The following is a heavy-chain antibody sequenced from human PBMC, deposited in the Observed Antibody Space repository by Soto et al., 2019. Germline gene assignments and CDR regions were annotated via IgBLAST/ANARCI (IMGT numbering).Heavy chain of an antibody. CDR2: IIPIFGTA. CDR3: ARDQSWQDLVWWFDP. Sequence: SVKVSCKASGGTFSSYAISWVRQAPGQGLEWMGGIIPIFGTANYAQKFQGRVTITADESTSTAYMELSSLRSEDTAVYYCARDQSWQDLVWWFDPWGQGTLVTVSS. CDR1: GGTFSSYA. J-gene: IGHJ5*02. D-gene: IGHD3-16*01. V-gene: IGHV1-69*13.